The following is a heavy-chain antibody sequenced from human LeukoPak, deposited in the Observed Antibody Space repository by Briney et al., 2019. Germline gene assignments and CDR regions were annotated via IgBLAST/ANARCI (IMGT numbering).Heavy chain of an antibody. CDR3: ARDLDEDIVVVPAATLYGMDV. J-gene: IGHJ6*02. V-gene: IGHV1-18*01. D-gene: IGHD2-2*01. Sequence: ASVKVSCKASGYTFTSYGISWGRQAPGQGLEWMGWIIAYNGNTNYAQKLQGRVTMTTDTSTSTAYMKLRSLRSDDTAVYYCARDLDEDIVVVPAATLYGMDVWGQGTTVTVSS. CDR2: IIAYNGNT. CDR1: GYTFTSYG.